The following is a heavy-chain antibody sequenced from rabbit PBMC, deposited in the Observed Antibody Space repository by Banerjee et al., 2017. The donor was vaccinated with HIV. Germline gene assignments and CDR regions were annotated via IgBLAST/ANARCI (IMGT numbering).Heavy chain of an antibody. V-gene: IGHV1S40*01. D-gene: IGHD2-1*01. Sequence: QSLEESGGDLVKPGASLTLTCTASGFDLSSYHNMCWVRQAPGKGLEWIACMDIVSGNTWYATWAKGRFTFSRTSSTTVTLQMTSLTAADTATYFCARGAIYGDSNVYAYFDLWGQGTLVTVS. J-gene: IGHJ4*01. CDR1: GFDLSSYHN. CDR2: MDIVSGNT. CDR3: ARGAIYGDSNVYAYFDL.